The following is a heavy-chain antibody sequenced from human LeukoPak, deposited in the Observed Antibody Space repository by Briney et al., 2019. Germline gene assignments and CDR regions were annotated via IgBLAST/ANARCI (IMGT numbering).Heavy chain of an antibody. Sequence: ASVKVSCKASGGTFSSYAISWVRQAPGQGLEWMGRIIPIFGTANYAQKFQGRVTITADKSTSTAYMELSSLRSEDTAVYYCARVAQHGTAGVRGVMPYDYWGQGTLVTASS. J-gene: IGHJ4*02. CDR1: GGTFSSYA. V-gene: IGHV1-69*06. CDR3: ARVAQHGTAGVRGVMPYDY. D-gene: IGHD3-10*01. CDR2: IIPIFGTA.